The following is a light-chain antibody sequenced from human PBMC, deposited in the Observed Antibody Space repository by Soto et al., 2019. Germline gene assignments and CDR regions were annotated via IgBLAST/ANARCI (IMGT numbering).Light chain of an antibody. CDR2: EVN. V-gene: IGLV2-8*01. Sequence: QFGRTQSPSASAPLGQSVTISFTGSSGDIGAYNYVSWYQQHRGKAPKLIIYEVNKRPSGVPDRFSGSKSGITASLTVSGLHADDDADYYCGAHAGSNTWVFGGGTKVTVL. CDR1: SGDIGAYNY. J-gene: IGLJ3*02. CDR3: GAHAGSNTWV.